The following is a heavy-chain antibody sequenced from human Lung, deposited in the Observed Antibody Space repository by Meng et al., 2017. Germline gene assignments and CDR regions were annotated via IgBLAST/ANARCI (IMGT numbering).Heavy chain of an antibody. J-gene: IGHJ4*02. Sequence: VQVVKSGADVEKPGASVKVSCEHSGYNLPDHDTHWVRRAPGQGLEWMGRINPKSGDTHYAQKFQARVTMTGDASISTAYMELSGLRSDDTAMYYCARDEDISAAGKLFGDYWGQGTLVTVSS. CDR1: GYNLPDHD. CDR2: INPKSGDT. CDR3: ARDEDISAAGKLFGDY. D-gene: IGHD6-25*01. V-gene: IGHV1-2*06.